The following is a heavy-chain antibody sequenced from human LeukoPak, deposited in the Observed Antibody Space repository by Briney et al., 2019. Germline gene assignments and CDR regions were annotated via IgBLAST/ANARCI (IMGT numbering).Heavy chain of an antibody. J-gene: IGHJ3*02. CDR2: INHSGST. D-gene: IGHD3-16*02. Sequence: SETLSLTCAVYGGSFSDSYWTWIRRPPGKGLEWIGEINHSGSTNYNPSLKSRVTISVDTSKNQFSLKLSSVTAADTAVYYCARDFIPYDYVWGSYRYDAFDIWGQGTMVTVSS. CDR3: ARDFIPYDYVWGSYRYDAFDI. CDR1: GGSFSDSY. V-gene: IGHV4-34*01.